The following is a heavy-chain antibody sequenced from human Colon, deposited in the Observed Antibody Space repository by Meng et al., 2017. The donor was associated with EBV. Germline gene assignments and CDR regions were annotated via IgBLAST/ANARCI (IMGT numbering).Heavy chain of an antibody. Sequence: QVYLLQSGPGVKKPGASVRVSCKASGYTFGSYGICWVRQAPGQGLEWMGWFVNYVDTYPAPKFQGRVTMTTDTHTNTAFMELRSLTSDDTAVYYCASGTPGRSYSDYWGQGTLVTVSS. J-gene: IGHJ4*02. CDR3: ASGTPGRSYSDY. V-gene: IGHV1-18*01. D-gene: IGHD2-15*01. CDR2: FVNYVDT. CDR1: GYTFGSYG.